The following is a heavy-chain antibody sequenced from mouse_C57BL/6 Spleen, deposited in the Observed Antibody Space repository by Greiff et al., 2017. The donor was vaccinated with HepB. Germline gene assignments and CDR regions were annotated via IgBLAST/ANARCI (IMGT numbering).Heavy chain of an antibody. V-gene: IGHV1-69*01. CDR1: GYTFTSYW. CDR3: ASSFGYYAMDY. Sequence: QVQLQQPGAELVMPGASVKLSCKASGYTFTSYWMHWVKQRPGQGLEWIGEIDPSDSYTNYNQKFKGKSTLTVDKSSSTAYMQLSSLTSEDSAVYYCASSFGYYAMDYWGQGTSVTVSS. J-gene: IGHJ4*01. CDR2: IDPSDSYT.